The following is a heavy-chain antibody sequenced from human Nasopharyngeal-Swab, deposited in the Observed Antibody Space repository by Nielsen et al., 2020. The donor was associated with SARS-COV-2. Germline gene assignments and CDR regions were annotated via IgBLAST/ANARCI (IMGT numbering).Heavy chain of an antibody. D-gene: IGHD3-10*01. CDR1: GFTFSSYW. J-gene: IGHJ2*01. V-gene: IGHV3-7*01. Sequence: GEYLKISCAASGFTFSSYWMSWVRQAPGKGLEWVANIKQDGSEKYYVDSVKGRFTIYRDNAKNSLYLQMNSLRAEDTAVYYCARAREEFLWYFDLWGRGTLVTVSS. CDR2: IKQDGSEK. CDR3: ARAREEFLWYFDL.